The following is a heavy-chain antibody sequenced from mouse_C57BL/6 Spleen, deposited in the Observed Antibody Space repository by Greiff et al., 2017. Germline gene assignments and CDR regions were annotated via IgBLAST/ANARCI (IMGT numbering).Heavy chain of an antibody. CDR3: ARRRWLLPYWYFDV. CDR1: GYTFTDYY. D-gene: IGHD2-3*01. Sequence: VQLKQSGPELVKPGASVKISCKASGYTFTDYYMNWVKQSHGKSLEWIGDINPNNGGTSYNQKFKGKATLTVDKSSSTAYMELRSLTSEDSAVYYCARRRWLLPYWYFDVWGTGTTVTVSS. J-gene: IGHJ1*03. CDR2: INPNNGGT. V-gene: IGHV1-26*01.